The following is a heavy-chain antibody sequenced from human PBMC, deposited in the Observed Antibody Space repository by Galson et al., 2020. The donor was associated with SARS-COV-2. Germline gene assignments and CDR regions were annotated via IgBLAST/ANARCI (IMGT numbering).Heavy chain of an antibody. CDR3: ARSGGYCRGGSCYSTH. Sequence: YYADSVEGRFTISRDNAKNSLFLQMDILRVGDTAVYYCARSGGYCRGGSCYSTHWGQGTLVTVSS. V-gene: IGHV3-48*03. J-gene: IGHJ4*02. D-gene: IGHD2-15*01.